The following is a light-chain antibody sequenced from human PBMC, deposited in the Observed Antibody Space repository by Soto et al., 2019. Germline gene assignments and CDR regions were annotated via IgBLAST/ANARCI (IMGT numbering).Light chain of an antibody. V-gene: IGKV1-39*01. CDR1: QNIRTY. Sequence: DIQMTQSPSSLSASVVDRVTIACLASQNIRTYLNWYQQNPGKAPKLLIYAASNLHSGVPSRFSGSGSGTDFTINISSLQPEDFETYYCQQAYSKNTFGGGTKVEIK. CDR3: QQAYSKNT. J-gene: IGKJ4*01. CDR2: AAS.